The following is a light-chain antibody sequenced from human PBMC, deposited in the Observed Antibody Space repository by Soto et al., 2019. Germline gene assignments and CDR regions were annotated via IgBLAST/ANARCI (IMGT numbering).Light chain of an antibody. J-gene: IGKJ5*01. CDR1: QSVSSY. CDR2: DGS. Sequence: EIVLTQSPATLSLSPGERATLSCRASQSVSSYLAWYQQKPGQAPRLLIYDGSNRATGIPARFSGSGSGTDHTLTISSLEPEDSAVYYCQQYNNWPPITFGQGTRLEIK. CDR3: QQYNNWPPIT. V-gene: IGKV3-11*01.